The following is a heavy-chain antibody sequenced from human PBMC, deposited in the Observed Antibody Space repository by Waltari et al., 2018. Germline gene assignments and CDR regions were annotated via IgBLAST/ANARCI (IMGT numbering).Heavy chain of an antibody. D-gene: IGHD5-12*01. CDR1: GDSFGSNY. CDR3: ARVDSYEKFLDY. V-gene: IGHV4-59*01. Sequence: QVQLQESGPGLVKPSETLSLTCTVSGDSFGSNYWSWIRQPPGKGLEWIGYIYYTGSTTSNPSFKSRVTISVDTSKNEFSLKLKSVTAADTAVYHCARVDSYEKFLDYWGQGALVSVSS. CDR2: IYYTGST. J-gene: IGHJ4*02.